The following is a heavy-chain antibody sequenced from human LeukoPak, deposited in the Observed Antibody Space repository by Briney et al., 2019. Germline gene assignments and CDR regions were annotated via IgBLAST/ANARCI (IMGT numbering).Heavy chain of an antibody. D-gene: IGHD2-15*01. V-gene: IGHV1-2*02. Sequence: ASVKVSCKASGYTFTSYAMNWVRQAPGQGLEWMGWMNPYSGGTNYAQKFQGRVTMTRDTSISTAYMELRRLSSDNTAIYYCARPYCNGGSCHDYFDYWGQGTLVSVSS. CDR2: MNPYSGGT. CDR1: GYTFTSYA. CDR3: ARPYCNGGSCHDYFDY. J-gene: IGHJ4*02.